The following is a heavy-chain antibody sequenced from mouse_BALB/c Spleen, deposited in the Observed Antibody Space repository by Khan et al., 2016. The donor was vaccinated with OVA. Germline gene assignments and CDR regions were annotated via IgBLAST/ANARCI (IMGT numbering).Heavy chain of an antibody. V-gene: IGHV14-3*02. CDR2: IDPANGNT. J-gene: IGHJ4*01. CDR3: ARCWDYAMDY. CDR1: GFNIKDTY. D-gene: IGHD4-1*01. Sequence: VQLKQSGAELVKPGASVKLSCTASGFNIKDTYMHWVKQRPEQGPEWIGRIDPANGNTKYDPKFQGKATITADTSSNTAYLQLSSLTSEDTAVYYCARCWDYAMDYWGQGTSVTVSS.